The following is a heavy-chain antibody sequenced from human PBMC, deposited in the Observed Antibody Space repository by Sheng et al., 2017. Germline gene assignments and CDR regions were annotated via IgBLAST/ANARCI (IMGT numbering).Heavy chain of an antibody. CDR2: IHTDGSAT. Sequence: EVQLVESGGGLVQPGGSLRLSCAASGFTFSGHWMTWVRQPPGKGLEWVSRIHTDGSATTYADSVKGRFTISRDNAKNTLYLQMNSLRADDTAVYYCARGRVGYGMDVWGQGTTVTVSS. CDR3: ARGRVGYGMDV. CDR1: GFTFSGHW. J-gene: IGHJ6*02. V-gene: IGHV3-74*02.